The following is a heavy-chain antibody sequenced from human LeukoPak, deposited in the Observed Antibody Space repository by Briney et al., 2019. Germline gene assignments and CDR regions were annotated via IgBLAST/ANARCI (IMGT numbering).Heavy chain of an antibody. J-gene: IGHJ3*02. CDR2: IYYSGST. CDR3: ARSSLGDPFTDDAFDI. Sequence: SETLSLTCTVSGGSISSYYWSWIRQPPGKGPEWIGYIYYSGSTNYNPSLKSRVTISVDTSKNQFSLKLSSVTAADTAVYYCARSSLGDPFTDDAFDIWGQGTMVTVSS. D-gene: IGHD3-16*01. CDR1: GGSISSYY. V-gene: IGHV4-59*01.